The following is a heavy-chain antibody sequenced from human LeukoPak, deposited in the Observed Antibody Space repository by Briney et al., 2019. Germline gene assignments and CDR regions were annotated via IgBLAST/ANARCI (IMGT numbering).Heavy chain of an antibody. Sequence: GGSLRLSCATSGFTFSGSAIRWVRQASGKGLEWVGRIRGKANSYATTDVASVRGRFSISRDDSKNTAYPQMNSLKTEDTAVYYCTRPSYDSSVSGVVYWGQGTLVTVSS. CDR3: TRPSYDSSVSGVVY. J-gene: IGHJ4*02. CDR2: IRGKANSYAT. V-gene: IGHV3-73*01. D-gene: IGHD3-22*01. CDR1: GFTFSGSA.